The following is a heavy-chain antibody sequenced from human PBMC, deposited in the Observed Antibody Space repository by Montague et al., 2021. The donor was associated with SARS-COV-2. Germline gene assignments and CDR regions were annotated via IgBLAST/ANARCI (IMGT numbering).Heavy chain of an antibody. CDR2: IDYSGST. V-gene: IGHV4-59*01. CDR3: ARGFDI. CDR1: GGSISSYY. Sequence: SETLSLTCTVSGGSISSYYWSWIRQPPGKGLVWIGYIDYSGSTNYNPSLKSRVTISVDTSKNQFSLKLSSMTAADMAVYYCARGFDIWGQGTMVTVSS. J-gene: IGHJ3*02.